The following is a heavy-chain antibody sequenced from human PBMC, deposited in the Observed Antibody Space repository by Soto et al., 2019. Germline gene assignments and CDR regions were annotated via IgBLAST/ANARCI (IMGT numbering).Heavy chain of an antibody. CDR3: ARALQKDYYDSSGSGY. D-gene: IGHD3-22*01. V-gene: IGHV1-46*01. CDR1: GYTFTSYY. CDR2: INPSGGST. Sequence: GASVKVSCKASGYTFTSYYMHWVRQAPGQGLEWMGIINPSGGSTSYAQKFQGRVTMTRDTSTSTVYMELSSLRSEDTAVYCCARALQKDYYDSSGSGYWGQGTLVTVSS. J-gene: IGHJ4*02.